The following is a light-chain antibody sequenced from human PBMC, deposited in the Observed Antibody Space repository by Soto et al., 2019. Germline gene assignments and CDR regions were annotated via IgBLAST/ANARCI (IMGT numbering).Light chain of an antibody. J-gene: IGLJ2*01. V-gene: IGLV7-46*01. CDR2: DTS. CDR3: FLVYSGGVV. CDR1: TGPVTSGHY. Sequence: QAVVTQEPSLTVSPGGTVTLTCGSSTGPVTSGHYPYWFQQKPGQAPRTLIYDTSNKHSWAPARFSGSLLGGKAALTLSGAQPEDEAVYYCFLVYSGGVVFGGGTKLTFL.